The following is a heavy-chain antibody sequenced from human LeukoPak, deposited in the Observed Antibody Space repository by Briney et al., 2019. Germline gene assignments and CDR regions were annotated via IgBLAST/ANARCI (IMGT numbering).Heavy chain of an antibody. CDR1: VCSITSYY. J-gene: IGHJ3*02. D-gene: IGHD6-19*01. CDR3: TRPYSSGWYGTFSI. CDR2: VFHSGST. Sequence: PSETLSLTCTVAVCSITSYYWSWIRQPPGKGLEWIGHVFHSGSTNYNPSLKSRVTISVDTSKNQFSLKLSSVTAADTAVYYCTRPYSSGWYGTFSIWGQGTMVTVSS. V-gene: IGHV4-59*01.